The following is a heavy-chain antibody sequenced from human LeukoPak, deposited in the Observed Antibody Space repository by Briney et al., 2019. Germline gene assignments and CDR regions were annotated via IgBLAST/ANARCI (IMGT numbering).Heavy chain of an antibody. CDR1: GGSVNSFS. Sequence: SETLSLTCGVSGGSVNSFSWSWIRQPPGKGLEWIGNIYYTGSTYYNASLQSRVTISIDMSKNQFSLRLSSVTAADTAMYYCVKSGGYGLIDYWGQGTLVTVSS. CDR3: VKSGGYGLIDY. D-gene: IGHD6-19*01. J-gene: IGHJ4*02. CDR2: IYYTGST. V-gene: IGHV4-59*04.